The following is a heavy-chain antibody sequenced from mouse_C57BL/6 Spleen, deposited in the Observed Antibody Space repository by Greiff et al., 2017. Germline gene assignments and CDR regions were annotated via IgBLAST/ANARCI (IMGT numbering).Heavy chain of an antibody. V-gene: IGHV14-3*01. Sequence: VQLQQPGAELVRPGSSVKLSCKASGFNINNTYMHWVKQRPEQGLEWIGKIDPATGNTKYAPKFPGKAPITADTSSNTAYLQLRSLTSEDTAIYYCATTYSGGNSSYYFDYWGQGTTLTVSS. CDR2: IDPATGNT. J-gene: IGHJ2*01. CDR3: ATTYSGGNSSYYFDY. CDR1: GFNINNTY. D-gene: IGHD1-1*01.